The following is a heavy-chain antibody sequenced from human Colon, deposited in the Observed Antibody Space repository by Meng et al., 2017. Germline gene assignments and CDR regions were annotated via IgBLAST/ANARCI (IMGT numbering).Heavy chain of an antibody. J-gene: IGHJ3*02. D-gene: IGHD3-10*01. CDR2: IDTSGPT. CDR1: GGSISRGGYY. CDR3: ERDGAHYYGSGGLQTGDGAFDI. V-gene: IGHV4-61*02. Sequence: TLSPTGSASGGSISRGGYYWSGIRQPAGKRLEWIGRIDTSGPTNFNPSLKSRVTIAVDTSKNQFSLKLTSVTAADTAVYYSERDGAHYYGSGGLQTGDGAFDILGHGTMVTVSS.